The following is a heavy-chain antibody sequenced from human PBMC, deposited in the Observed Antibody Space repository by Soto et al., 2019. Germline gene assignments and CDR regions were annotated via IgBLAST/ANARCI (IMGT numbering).Heavy chain of an antibody. CDR1: GGSISPYY. CDR3: ARGANWFDP. Sequence: QVQLQESGPGLVKPSETLSLICTVSGGSISPYYWSWVRQPPGKGLEWIAYIYHSGNTMYNPSLKSPVTISVDTSKNHFSLRLTSVTVADTAVYYCARGANWFDPWGQGTLVTVSS. V-gene: IGHV4-59*01. J-gene: IGHJ5*02. CDR2: IYHSGNT.